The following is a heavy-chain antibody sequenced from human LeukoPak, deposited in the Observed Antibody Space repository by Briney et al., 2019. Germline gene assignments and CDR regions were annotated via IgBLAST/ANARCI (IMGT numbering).Heavy chain of an antibody. CDR2: IYYSGST. Sequence: PSETLSLTCTVSDGSSSSSSWNWIRQPPGKGLEWIGYIYYSGSTKYNPSLESRVTISVDTSKNQISLNMRSVTAADTVIYYCARRRQTGGDNGLHNWFDPWGQGILVTVSS. D-gene: IGHD5-24*01. J-gene: IGHJ5*02. CDR3: ARRRQTGGDNGLHNWFDP. CDR1: DGSSSSSS. V-gene: IGHV4-59*08.